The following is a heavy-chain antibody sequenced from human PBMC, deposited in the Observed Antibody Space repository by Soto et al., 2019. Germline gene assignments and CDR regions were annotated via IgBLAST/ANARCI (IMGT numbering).Heavy chain of an antibody. J-gene: IGHJ6*02. V-gene: IGHV1-18*01. CDR1: GYTFTSYG. CDR3: ARSRSTVGGDYYGMDV. Sequence: ASVKVSCKASGYTFTSYGISWVRQAPGQGLEWMGWISAYNGNTNYAQKLQGRVTMTTDTSTSTAYMELRSLRSDDTAVYYCARSRSTVGGDYYGMDVWGQGTTVTVSS. CDR2: ISAYNGNT. D-gene: IGHD4-4*01.